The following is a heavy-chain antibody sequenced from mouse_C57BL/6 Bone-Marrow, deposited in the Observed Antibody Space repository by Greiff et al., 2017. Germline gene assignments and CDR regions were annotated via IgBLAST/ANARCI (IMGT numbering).Heavy chain of an antibody. D-gene: IGHD2-3*01. CDR1: GYTFTSYW. V-gene: IGHV1-64*01. CDR2: IHPTSGST. CDR3: ARLYDGYAWFAY. Sequence: VQLQQPGAELVKPGASVKLSCKASGYTFTSYWMHWVKQRPGQGLEWIGMIHPTSGSTNYNEKFKSKATLTVDKSSSTAYMQLNSLTSEDSAVYDCARLYDGYAWFAYWGQGTLVTVSA. J-gene: IGHJ3*01.